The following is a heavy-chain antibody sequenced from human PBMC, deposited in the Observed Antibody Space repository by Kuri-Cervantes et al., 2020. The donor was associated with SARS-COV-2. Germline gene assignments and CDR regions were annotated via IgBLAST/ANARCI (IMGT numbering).Heavy chain of an antibody. CDR2: IYYSGST. Sequence: SETLSLTCTVSGGSISSSSYYWGWIRQPPGKGLEWIGSIYYSGSTYYNPSLKSRVTISVDTSKNQFSLKLSSVTAADTAVCYCAGTSSVVVIATGPYYFDYWGQGTLVTVSS. D-gene: IGHD2-21*01. J-gene: IGHJ4*02. CDR3: AGTSSVVVIATGPYYFDY. V-gene: IGHV4-39*01. CDR1: GGSISSSSYY.